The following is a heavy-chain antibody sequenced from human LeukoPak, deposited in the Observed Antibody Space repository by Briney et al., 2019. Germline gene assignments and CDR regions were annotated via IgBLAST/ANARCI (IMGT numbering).Heavy chain of an antibody. Sequence: PGGSLRLSCGASGFTFSSYGMHWVRQAPGKGLEWVTFIRHDESNKYYADSVKGRFTISRNNSKNTLYLQLNSLRAEDTAVYYCVKDGSSWNFDYWGQGTLVTVSS. CDR3: VKDGSSWNFDY. V-gene: IGHV3-30*02. D-gene: IGHD6-13*01. CDR2: IRHDESNK. J-gene: IGHJ4*02. CDR1: GFTFSSYG.